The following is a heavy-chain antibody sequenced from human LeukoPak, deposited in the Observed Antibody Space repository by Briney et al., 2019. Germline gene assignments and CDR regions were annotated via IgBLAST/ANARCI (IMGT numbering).Heavy chain of an antibody. CDR2: ISSSGSTI. CDR3: ARERDYTRDAFDI. CDR1: GFTFTSYE. V-gene: IGHV3-48*03. D-gene: IGHD4-11*01. J-gene: IGHJ3*02. Sequence: GGPLRLSCAASGFTFTSYEMNWVRQAPGKGLEWVSYISSSGSTIYYADSVKGRFTISRDNAKNSLYVQMNSLRGEDTAVYYCARERDYTRDAFDIWGQGTMVTVSS.